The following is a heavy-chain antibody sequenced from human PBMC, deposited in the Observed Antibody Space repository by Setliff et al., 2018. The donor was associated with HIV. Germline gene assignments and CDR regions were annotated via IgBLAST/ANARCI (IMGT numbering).Heavy chain of an antibody. CDR3: ARHSLGNIGDYIRIGAIDI. J-gene: IGHJ3*02. V-gene: IGHV4-39*01. Sequence: SETLSLTCTVSGGSISSRNYYWAWISQPPGKGLEWIGTIYYSGTTHYNPSLNSRVIISVDTSKNQFSLRLNSVTAADTAVYYCARHSLGNIGDYIRIGAIDIWGQGTMVTVSS. D-gene: IGHD4-17*01. CDR2: IYYSGTT. CDR1: GGSISSRNYY.